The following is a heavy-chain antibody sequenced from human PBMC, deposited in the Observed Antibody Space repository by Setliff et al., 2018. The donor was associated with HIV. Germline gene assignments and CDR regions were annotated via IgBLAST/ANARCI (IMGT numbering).Heavy chain of an antibody. D-gene: IGHD1-20*01. CDR2: INHSGTA. J-gene: IGHJ4*01. Sequence: SETLSLTCAVYGGSLSSSYWTWIRQAPGKGLEWIGEINHSGTANYNPSLKSRITMSVGTSKRHFSLTLNSVTAADTAAYYCARSGITGRTYYFDLWGRGTLVTVSS. CDR1: GGSLSSSY. V-gene: IGHV4-34*10. CDR3: ARSGITGRTYYFDL.